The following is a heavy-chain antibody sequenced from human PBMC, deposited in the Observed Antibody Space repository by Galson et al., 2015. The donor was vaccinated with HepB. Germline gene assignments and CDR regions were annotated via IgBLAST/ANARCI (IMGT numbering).Heavy chain of an antibody. J-gene: IGHJ4*02. Sequence: SVKVSCEASGYTFSCYDIHWVRQATGQGLEWMGWLNPNSGNTAYAQKFQGRVTMTRNTSISTAYMELSSLRSEDTAVYYCARGELRFVERLFYRGPHLDYGGQGTLVTVSS. CDR1: GYTFSCYD. V-gene: IGHV1-8*01. CDR3: ARGELRFVERLFYRGPHLDY. CDR2: LNPNSGNT. D-gene: IGHD3-3*01.